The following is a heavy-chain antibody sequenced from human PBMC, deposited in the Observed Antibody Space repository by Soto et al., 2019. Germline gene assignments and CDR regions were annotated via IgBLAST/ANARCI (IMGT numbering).Heavy chain of an antibody. V-gene: IGHV4-34*01. Sequence: QVQLQQWGAGLLKPSETLSLTCAVYGGSFSGYYWSWIRQPPGKGLEWIGEINHSGSTNYNPSLKSRVTISVDTSKNQFSLKLSSVTAADTAVYYCARQEYYYDSSGYSSYYYYYYGMDVWGQGTTVTVSS. CDR3: ARQEYYYDSSGYSSYYYYYYGMDV. D-gene: IGHD3-22*01. CDR2: INHSGST. J-gene: IGHJ6*02. CDR1: GGSFSGYY.